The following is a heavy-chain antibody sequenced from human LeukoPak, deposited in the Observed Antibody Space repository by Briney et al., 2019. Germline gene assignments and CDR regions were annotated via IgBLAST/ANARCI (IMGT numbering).Heavy chain of an antibody. CDR3: AREHSGVTFGGVIVP. D-gene: IGHD3-16*01. Sequence: SQTLSLTCAVSGDSVSSNSAGWDWIRQSPWRGIEWLGRTYYRSKWYNDYAVSVKSRITINPDPSKNPLSLQLNSVTPEDTAVYYCAREHSGVTFGGVIVPWRRGTLVTVSS. CDR1: GDSVSSNSAG. V-gene: IGHV6-1*01. J-gene: IGHJ5*02. CDR2: TYYRSKWYN.